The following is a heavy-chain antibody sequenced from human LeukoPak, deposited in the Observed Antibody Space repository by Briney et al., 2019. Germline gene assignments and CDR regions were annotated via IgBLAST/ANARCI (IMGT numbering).Heavy chain of an antibody. J-gene: IGHJ3*02. V-gene: IGHV1-2*02. D-gene: IGHD6-19*01. CDR1: GYTFSGYY. Sequence: ASVKVSCKASGYTFSGYYIHWVRQAPGQWLEWMGWINPNSGGTDYAQKFQGRVTMTRDTSISTAYMELSSLRSDDTAVYYCARDLYNSGWTGAFDIWGQGTMVTVSS. CDR2: INPNSGGT. CDR3: ARDLYNSGWTGAFDI.